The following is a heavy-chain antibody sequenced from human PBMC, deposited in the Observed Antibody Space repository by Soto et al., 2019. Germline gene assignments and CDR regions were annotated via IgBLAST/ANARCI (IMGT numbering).Heavy chain of an antibody. CDR2: LYDVDGS. V-gene: IGHV3-53*01. D-gene: IGHD1-1*01. CDR3: ATWHEREHAYDV. CDR1: GLTISGKKY. Sequence: DVQLVESGGGLIQPGESLRLSCAAFGLTISGKKYVAWVRQAQGKGLVWVSALYDVDGSFYADSVKGRFTTSSDSSKTTVYLQMNDLRPDDTAVYYCATWHEREHAYDVWGQGTTVTVSS. J-gene: IGHJ3*01.